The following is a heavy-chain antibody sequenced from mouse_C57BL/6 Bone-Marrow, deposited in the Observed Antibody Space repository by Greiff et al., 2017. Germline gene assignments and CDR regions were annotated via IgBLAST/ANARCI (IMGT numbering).Heavy chain of an antibody. D-gene: IGHD2-3*01. CDR1: GYSFTGYY. J-gene: IGHJ2*01. V-gene: IGHV1-43*01. CDR3: AGGYYDDCDY. Sequence: EVQLQQSGPELVKPGASVKLSCKASGYSFTGYYMHWVKQSSEKSLEWIGEINPRTGGTNYNQKFKGKATLTVDKSSSTAYMQLKGLTSEDSAVYYFAGGYYDDCDYWGQGTTLTVSS. CDR2: INPRTGGT.